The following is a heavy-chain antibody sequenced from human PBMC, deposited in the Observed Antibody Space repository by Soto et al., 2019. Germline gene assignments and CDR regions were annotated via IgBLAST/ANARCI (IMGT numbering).Heavy chain of an antibody. J-gene: IGHJ5*02. Sequence: QLQLQESGPGLVKPSETLSPTCTVSGGSFSSSSYYWGWIRQPPGKGLEWFGSIYYSGGTYYNPSLKSRVTISVDTPKNQFSLKLSSVTAADTAVYYCARPGYSNGWYVGGWFDPWGQGTLVTVSS. V-gene: IGHV4-39*01. D-gene: IGHD6-19*01. CDR1: GGSFSSSSYY. CDR2: IYYSGGT. CDR3: ARPGYSNGWYVGGWFDP.